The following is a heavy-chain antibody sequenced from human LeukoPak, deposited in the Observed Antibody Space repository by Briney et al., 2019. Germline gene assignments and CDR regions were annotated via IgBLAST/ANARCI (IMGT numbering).Heavy chain of an antibody. Sequence: GESLQISCQGSGYSFTSYWIGWVRQMPGKGLEWMGIIYPGDSDTRYSPSFQGQVTISADKSVSTAYLQWSSLKASDTAMYYCARQVESGYFDYWGQGTLVTVSS. V-gene: IGHV5-51*01. J-gene: IGHJ4*02. CDR2: IYPGDSDT. CDR1: GYSFTSYW. CDR3: ARQVESGYFDY.